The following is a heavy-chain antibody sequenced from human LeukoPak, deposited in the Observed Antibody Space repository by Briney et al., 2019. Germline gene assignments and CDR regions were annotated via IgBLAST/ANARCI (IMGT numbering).Heavy chain of an antibody. CDR1: GGTFSSYA. V-gene: IGHV1-69*05. CDR3: ARAGGDYDWFDP. Sequence: PVKVSCKASGGTFSSYAISWVRQAPGQGLEWMGRIIPIFGTANYAQKFQGRVTITTDESTSTAYMELSSLRSEDTAVYYCARAGGDYDWFDPWGQGTLVTVSS. J-gene: IGHJ5*02. CDR2: IIPIFGTA. D-gene: IGHD4-17*01.